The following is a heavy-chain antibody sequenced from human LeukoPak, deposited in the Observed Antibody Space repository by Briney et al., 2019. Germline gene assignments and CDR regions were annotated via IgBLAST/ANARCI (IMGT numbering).Heavy chain of an antibody. CDR1: GFTFDDYA. V-gene: IGHV3-43*02. CDR2: ISGDGGRT. Sequence: AGGSLRLSCAASGFTFDDYAMHWVRQAPGKGLEWVSLISGDGGRTHYADSVKGRFTISRDNSKNSLYLQMNSLRTEDTAFYYCAKAYYDYVWGSYRYFCAFDIWGQGTTVTVSS. J-gene: IGHJ3*02. CDR3: AKAYYDYVWGSYRYFCAFDI. D-gene: IGHD3-16*02.